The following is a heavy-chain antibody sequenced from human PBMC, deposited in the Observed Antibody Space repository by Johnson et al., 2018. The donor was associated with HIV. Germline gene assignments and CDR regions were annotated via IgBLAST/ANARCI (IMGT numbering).Heavy chain of an antibody. J-gene: IGHJ3*02. V-gene: IGHV3-NL1*01. CDR1: GFTFSSYG. CDR3: AREQYGGNSNAGDGFDI. CDR2: INWNGGST. D-gene: IGHD4-23*01. Sequence: QVQLVESGGGVVQPGGSLRLSCAASGFTFSSYGMHWVRQAPGMGLEWVSGINWNGGSTGYADSVKGRFTISRDNAKNSLYLQMNSLRAEDTAVYYCAREQYGGNSNAGDGFDIWGHGTTVTVSS.